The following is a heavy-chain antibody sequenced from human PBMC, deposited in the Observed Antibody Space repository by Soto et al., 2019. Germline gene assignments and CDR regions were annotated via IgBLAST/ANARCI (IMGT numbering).Heavy chain of an antibody. J-gene: IGHJ5*02. Sequence: PGGSLRLSCAASGFTFSSYWMHWVRQAPGKGLVWVSRINPDGSTTNYADSVKGRFTISRDNAKNSLYLQMNSLRAEDTAVYYCARGAYSNYGDSIVQSNWFDPWGQGTLVTVSS. D-gene: IGHD4-4*01. V-gene: IGHV3-74*01. CDR1: GFTFSSYW. CDR3: ARGAYSNYGDSIVQSNWFDP. CDR2: INPDGSTT.